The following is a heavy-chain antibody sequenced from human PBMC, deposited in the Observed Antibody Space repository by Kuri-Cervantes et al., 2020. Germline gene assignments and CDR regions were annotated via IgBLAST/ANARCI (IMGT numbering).Heavy chain of an antibody. J-gene: IGHJ5*02. CDR1: GGSFSGYY. CDR2: INHSGST. Sequence: SETLSLTCGVYGGSFSGYYWSWIRQPPGKGLEWIGEINHSGSTNYNPSLKSRVTISVDTSKNQFSLKLSSVTAADTAVYYCARTPQAKSLDWLKGVVNVPSLFDPWGQGTLVTVSS. V-gene: IGHV4-34*01. D-gene: IGHD3-9*01. CDR3: ARTPQAKSLDWLKGVVNVPSLFDP.